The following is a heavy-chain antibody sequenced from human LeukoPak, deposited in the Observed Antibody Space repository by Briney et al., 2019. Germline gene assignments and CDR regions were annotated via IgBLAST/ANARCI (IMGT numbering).Heavy chain of an antibody. CDR3: ARDLVGAMYGY. CDR2: ISGSGGGT. V-gene: IGHV3-23*01. J-gene: IGHJ4*02. Sequence: PGGSLRLSCEASGVTFSSYVISWVRQAPGKGPEWVSGISGSGGGTYYADSVKGRFTISRDNAKNSLYLQMNSLRAEDTAVYYCARDLVGAMYGYWGQGTLVTVSS. D-gene: IGHD1-26*01. CDR1: GVTFSSYV.